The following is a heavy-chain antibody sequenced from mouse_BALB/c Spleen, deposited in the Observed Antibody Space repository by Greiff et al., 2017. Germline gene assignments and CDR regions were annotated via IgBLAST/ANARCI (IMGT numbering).Heavy chain of an antibody. V-gene: IGHV1S127*01. CDR2: IDPSNSET. J-gene: IGHJ3*01. CDR3: ARSGNYYGSSYGPPFAY. CDR1: GYTFTSYW. D-gene: IGHD1-1*01. Sequence: QVHVKQSGPELVRPGASVKMSCKASGYTFTSYWMHWVKQRPGQGLEWIGMIDPSNSETRLNQKFKDKATLNVDKSSNTAYMQLSSLTSEDSAVYYCARSGNYYGSSYGPPFAYWGQGTLVTVSA.